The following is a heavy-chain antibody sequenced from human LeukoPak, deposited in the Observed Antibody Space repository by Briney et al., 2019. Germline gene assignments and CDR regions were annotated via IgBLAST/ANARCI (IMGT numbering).Heavy chain of an antibody. CDR1: GFTFSTYA. CDR2: INERGDRT. Sequence: PGGSLRLSCAASGFTFSTYAMSWVRQAPGKGLEWVSAINERGDRTYYPDSLKGRFTISRDNSKNTLYLQMNSLRPEDTAVYYCAKPFYGSGSSPLSHWGQGTLVTVSS. D-gene: IGHD3-10*01. J-gene: IGHJ4*02. CDR3: AKPFYGSGSSPLSH. V-gene: IGHV3-23*01.